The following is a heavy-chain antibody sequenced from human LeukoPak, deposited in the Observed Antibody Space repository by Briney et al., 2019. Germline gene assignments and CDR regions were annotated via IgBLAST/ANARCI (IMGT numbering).Heavy chain of an antibody. Sequence: GGCLRLLCASSVYIYRNAWMSWVREAPGRGWEWVGRIKSKTDGGTTDYAAAVKGRVTISRDDSKKTRYLQIDSLKTDGAAVYYCTTKVLRYFDWLPPDDYWGQGTLVTVSS. D-gene: IGHD3-9*01. J-gene: IGHJ4*02. V-gene: IGHV3-15*01. CDR3: TTKVLRYFDWLPPDDY. CDR2: IKSKTDGGTT. CDR1: VYIYRNAW.